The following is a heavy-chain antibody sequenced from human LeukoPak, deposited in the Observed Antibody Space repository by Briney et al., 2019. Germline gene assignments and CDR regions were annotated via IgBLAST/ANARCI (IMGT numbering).Heavy chain of an antibody. Sequence: PGGSLRLSCAASGFTFSSYSMNWVRQAPGKGLEWVSSISSSSSNIYYADSVKGRFTISRDNAKNSLYLQMNSLRVEDTAVYYCAKASSGWSFDYWGQGTLVTVSS. CDR3: AKASSGWSFDY. CDR1: GFTFSSYS. V-gene: IGHV3-21*01. D-gene: IGHD6-19*01. J-gene: IGHJ4*02. CDR2: ISSSSSNI.